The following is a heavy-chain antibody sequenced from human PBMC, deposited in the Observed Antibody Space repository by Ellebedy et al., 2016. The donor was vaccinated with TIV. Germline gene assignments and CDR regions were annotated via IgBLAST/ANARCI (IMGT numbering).Heavy chain of an antibody. J-gene: IGHJ4*02. CDR3: ARGGKFGEPRGY. D-gene: IGHD3-10*01. CDR2: IIPSSGIT. Sequence: AASVKVSCKASGYTFTSYGISWVRQPPGQGLEWMGWIIPSSGITNYARKLHGRVTVTTDTSTSTVYLELRSLRSDDTAVYYCARGGKFGEPRGYWGQGTLVTVSS. CDR1: GYTFTSYG. V-gene: IGHV1-18*04.